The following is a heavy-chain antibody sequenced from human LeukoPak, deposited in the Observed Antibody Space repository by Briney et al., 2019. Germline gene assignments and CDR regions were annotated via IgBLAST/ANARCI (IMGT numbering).Heavy chain of an antibody. CDR2: IHTSGDT. D-gene: IGHD6-25*01. J-gene: IGHJ6*03. V-gene: IGHV4-4*09. Sequence: SETPSLTCTVSGDSIRNYYWSWIRQPPGKGLEWIAFIHTSGDTNYNPSLKTRATISVDMSKNQFSLRLGSVTAADTAVYYCARHAADYYYMDVWGQGTTVTVSS. CDR1: GDSIRNYY. CDR3: ARHAADYYYMDV.